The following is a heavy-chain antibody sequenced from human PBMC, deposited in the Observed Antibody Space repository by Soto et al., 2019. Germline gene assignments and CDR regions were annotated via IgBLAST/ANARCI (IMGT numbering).Heavy chain of an antibody. CDR2: ISAYNGNT. J-gene: IGHJ6*02. V-gene: IGHV1-18*04. CDR3: ARDRITIFGVVIIRYTYYGMDV. D-gene: IGHD3-3*01. Sequence: ASVKVSCKASGYTFTSYGISWVRQAPGQGLEWMGWISAYNGNTNYAQKLQGRVTMTTDTSTSTAYMELRSLRSDDTAAYYCARDRITIFGVVIIRYTYYGMDVWGQGTTVTVSS. CDR1: GYTFTSYG.